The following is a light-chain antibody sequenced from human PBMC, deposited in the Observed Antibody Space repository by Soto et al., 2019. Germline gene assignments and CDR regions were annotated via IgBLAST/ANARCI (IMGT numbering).Light chain of an antibody. CDR3: QQRSNWPPLT. J-gene: IGKJ4*01. V-gene: IGKV3-11*01. CDR1: QSVSSY. CDR2: DAS. Sequence: EIVLTQSPATLSLSPGERATLSCRASQSVSSYLAWYQQKPGQAPRLLIYDASNRATGIPARFSGSESGTEFTLTITSLEPEDFAVYYCQQRSNWPPLTIGGGTKVEIK.